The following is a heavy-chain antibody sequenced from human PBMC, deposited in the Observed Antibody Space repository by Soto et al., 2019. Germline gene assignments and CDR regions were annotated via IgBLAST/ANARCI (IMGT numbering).Heavy chain of an antibody. V-gene: IGHV4-30-4*01. CDR2: IYSTGNT. J-gene: IGHJ4*02. D-gene: IGHD3-10*02. CDR3: GMGYYVISAYCVGTPVFVH. Sequence: QVQLQESGPGLVKPSQTLSLTCTGSVGYVSRSDYYWSWIRQPPGKGLEWIGYIYSTGNTYYNPAPTSLITISLHPPSNTDSLGLTSVTHTPTPAYCCGMGYYVISAYCVGTPVFVHWCQGTRLTVS. CDR1: VGYVSRSDYY.